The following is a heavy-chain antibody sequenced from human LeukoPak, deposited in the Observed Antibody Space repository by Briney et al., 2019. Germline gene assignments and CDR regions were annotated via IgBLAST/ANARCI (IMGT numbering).Heavy chain of an antibody. CDR2: ISSSSSYI. CDR1: GFTFGSYS. CDR3: ARDYYDSSGYAGPPTGD. J-gene: IGHJ4*02. V-gene: IGHV3-21*01. Sequence: GGSLRLSCAASGFTFGSYSMNWVRQAPGKGLEWVSSISSSSSYIYYADSVKGRFTISRDNAKNSLYLQMNSLRAEDTAVYYCARDYYDSSGYAGPPTGDWGQGTLVTVSS. D-gene: IGHD3-22*01.